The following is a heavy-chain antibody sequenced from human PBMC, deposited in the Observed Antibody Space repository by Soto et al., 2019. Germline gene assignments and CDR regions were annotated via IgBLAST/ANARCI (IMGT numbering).Heavy chain of an antibody. D-gene: IGHD1-26*01. CDR2: IIPALGLT. CDR1: GDTFNKNS. V-gene: IGHV1-69*02. CDR3: ARVVWAKYFFDS. Sequence: QVQLVQSGTEVKKPGSSVKVSCKASGDTFNKNSISWVRQAPGQGLEWMGRIIPALGLTDYAEKLQGRQGRVTITADMTTNTAYMELSGLRSEDTAVYYCARVVWAKYFFDSWGQGTLVTVSS. J-gene: IGHJ4*02.